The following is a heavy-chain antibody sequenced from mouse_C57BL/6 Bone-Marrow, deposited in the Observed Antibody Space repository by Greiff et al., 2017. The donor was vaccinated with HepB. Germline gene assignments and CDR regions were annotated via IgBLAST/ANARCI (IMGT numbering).Heavy chain of an antibody. J-gene: IGHJ1*03. CDR3: TPYYYGSSYWYFDV. V-gene: IGHV14-4*01. CDR1: GFNIKDDY. Sequence: EVQLQQSGAELVRPGASVKLSCTASGFNIKDDYMHWVKQRPEQGLEWIGWIDPENGDTEYASKFQGKATITADTSSNTASLQLSSLTSEDTAVYYCTPYYYGSSYWYFDVWGTGTTVTVSS. D-gene: IGHD1-1*01. CDR2: IDPENGDT.